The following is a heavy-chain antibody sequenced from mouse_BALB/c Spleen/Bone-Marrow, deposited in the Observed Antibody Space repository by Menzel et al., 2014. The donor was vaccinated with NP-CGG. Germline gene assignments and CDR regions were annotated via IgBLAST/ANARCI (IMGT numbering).Heavy chain of an antibody. CDR1: GYSFSGYF. CDR2: INPYNGES. CDR3: GRGGTVVTKGSTYWYSDL. Sequence: EVQGVESGPDLVKPGASVKISCKASGYSFSGYFMNWVKQSHGKSLEWIGRINPYNGESFYNQKFKDKATLTVDKSSTTAHMDLLSLTSEDSAVYYCGRGGTVVTKGSTYWYSDLWGAGTTVTVSS. D-gene: IGHD1-1*01. J-gene: IGHJ1*01. V-gene: IGHV1-37*01.